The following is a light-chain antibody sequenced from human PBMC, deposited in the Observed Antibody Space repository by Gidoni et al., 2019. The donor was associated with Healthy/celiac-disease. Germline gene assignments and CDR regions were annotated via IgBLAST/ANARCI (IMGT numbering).Light chain of an antibody. J-gene: IGKJ1*01. Sequence: DFQMTQSPSTLSASGVDRVTITCRASQSISSWLAWYQQKPGKATKLLIDKASSLESGVPSRCSGRGSGTEFTLTISSLQPDDFATYYCQQYNSYSTFGQGTKVEIK. CDR1: QSISSW. CDR3: QQYNSYST. CDR2: KAS. V-gene: IGKV1-5*03.